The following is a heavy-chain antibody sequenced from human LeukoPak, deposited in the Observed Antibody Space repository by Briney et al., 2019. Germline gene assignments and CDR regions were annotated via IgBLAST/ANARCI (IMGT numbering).Heavy chain of an antibody. CDR3: AKDFVLHYDFWSGYYGSAFDY. D-gene: IGHD3-3*01. CDR2: ISSSDNTI. Sequence: GGSLRLSCAASGFTFSDYYMSWIRQAPGKGLEWVSYISSSDNTIYYADSVKGRFTISRDNSKNTLYLQMNSLRAEDTAVYYCAKDFVLHYDFWSGYYGSAFDYWGQGTLVTVSS. J-gene: IGHJ4*02. V-gene: IGHV3-11*01. CDR1: GFTFSDYY.